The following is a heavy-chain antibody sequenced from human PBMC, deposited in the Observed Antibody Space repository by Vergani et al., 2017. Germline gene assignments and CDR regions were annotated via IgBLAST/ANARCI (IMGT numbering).Heavy chain of an antibody. V-gene: IGHV3-74*01. CDR2: INSDGIST. Sequence: EVQLVESGGGLVQPGGSLRLSCAASGFTFSSYWMHWVRQAPGKGLVWVSRINSDGISTSYADSVKGRFTISRDNAKNTLYLQMNRLRAEDTAVYYCARDIVVVVAATQDDYYYGMDVWGQGP. CDR1: GFTFSSYW. J-gene: IGHJ6*02. D-gene: IGHD2-15*01. CDR3: ARDIVVVVAATQDDYYYGMDV.